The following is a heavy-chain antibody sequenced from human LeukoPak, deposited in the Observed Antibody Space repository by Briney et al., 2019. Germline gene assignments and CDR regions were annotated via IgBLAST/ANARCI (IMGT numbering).Heavy chain of an antibody. J-gene: IGHJ4*02. D-gene: IGHD2-2*01. CDR2: ISGSGDNT. CDR3: AKALGYCSSTSCFNFDY. V-gene: IGHV3-23*01. Sequence: GGSLRLSCAASGFTFSSYAMSWVRQAPGKGLERVSAISGSGDNTYYADSVKGRFTISRDNSKNTLYLQMNSLRAEDTAVYYCAKALGYCSSTSCFNFDYWGQGTLVTVSS. CDR1: GFTFSSYA.